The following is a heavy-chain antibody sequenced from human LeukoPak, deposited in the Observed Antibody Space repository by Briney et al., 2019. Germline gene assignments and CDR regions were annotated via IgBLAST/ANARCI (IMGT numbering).Heavy chain of an antibody. Sequence: GGSLRLSCAASGFTFSSYWMSWVRQAPGKGLEWVANIKQDGSEKYYVDSVKGRFTISRDNAKSSLYLQMNSLSAEDTAVYYCARSPYYDFWSGYYQPPYYYYYYYMDVWGKGTTATVSS. CDR1: GFTFSSYW. CDR2: IKQDGSEK. CDR3: ARSPYYDFWSGYYQPPYYYYYYYMDV. V-gene: IGHV3-7*01. D-gene: IGHD3-3*01. J-gene: IGHJ6*03.